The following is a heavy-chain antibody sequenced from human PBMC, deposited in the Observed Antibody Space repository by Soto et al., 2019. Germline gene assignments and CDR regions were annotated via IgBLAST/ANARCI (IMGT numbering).Heavy chain of an antibody. CDR2: IIPIFGTA. J-gene: IGHJ6*02. CDR1: GGTFSSYA. Sequence: QVQLVQSGAEVKKPGSSVKVSCKASGGTFSSYAISWVRQATGQGLEWMGGIIPIFGTANYAQKFQGRVTITADESTSTAYMELSSLRSEDKAVYYCARGRKTVVVPAAIRGYYYYGMDVWGQGTTLTVSS. D-gene: IGHD2-2*02. CDR3: ARGRKTVVVPAAIRGYYYYGMDV. V-gene: IGHV1-69*01.